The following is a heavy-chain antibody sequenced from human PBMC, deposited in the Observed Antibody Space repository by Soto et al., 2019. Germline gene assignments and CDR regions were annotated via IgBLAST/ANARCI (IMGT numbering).Heavy chain of an antibody. CDR1: GFTFNSYA. V-gene: IGHV3-23*01. CDR3: AKWPEGYSHYFDY. Sequence: GGSLRLSCAASGFTFNSYAMSWARQTPEKGLEWVTAISADGGRAYYATSVKGRFTISRDNSKNTVYQQMNSLRAEDTALYYCAKWPEGYSHYFDYWGQGTLVTVSS. D-gene: IGHD1-1*01. CDR2: ISADGGRA. J-gene: IGHJ4*02.